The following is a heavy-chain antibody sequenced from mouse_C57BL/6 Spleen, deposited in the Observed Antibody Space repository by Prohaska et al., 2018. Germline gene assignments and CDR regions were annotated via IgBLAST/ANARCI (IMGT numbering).Heavy chain of an antibody. D-gene: IGHD1-1*01. Sequence: ELQLVESGGGLVKPGGSLKLSCAASGFTFSDYGMHWVRQAPEKGLEWVAYISSGSSTIYYADTVKGRFTISRDNAKNTLFLQMTSLRSEDTAMYYCARPNYGTFDYWGQGTTLTVSS. V-gene: IGHV5-17*01. CDR2: ISSGSSTI. J-gene: IGHJ2*01. CDR3: ARPNYGTFDY. CDR1: GFTFSDYG.